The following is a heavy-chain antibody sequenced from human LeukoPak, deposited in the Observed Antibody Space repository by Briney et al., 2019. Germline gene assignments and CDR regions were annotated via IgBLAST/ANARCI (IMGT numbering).Heavy chain of an antibody. CDR3: ARGDYSGSGSSYHDAFDI. CDR2: IKQDGSEK. CDR1: GFTFSSYW. D-gene: IGHD3-10*01. V-gene: IGHV3-7*03. Sequence: GGSLRLSCAASGFTFSSYWMSWVRQAPGKGLEWVANIKQDGSEKYYVDSVKGRLTIARDNAKNSLYLQMNSLRAEDTAVYYCARGDYSGSGSSYHDAFDIWGQGTMVTVSS. J-gene: IGHJ3*02.